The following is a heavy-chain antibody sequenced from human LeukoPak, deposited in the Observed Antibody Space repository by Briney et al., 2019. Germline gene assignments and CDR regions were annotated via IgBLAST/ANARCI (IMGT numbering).Heavy chain of an antibody. CDR3: ARHCPYDGTGNSGRYYFDY. V-gene: IGHV4-39*01. J-gene: IGHJ4*02. D-gene: IGHD3-22*01. CDR1: GGSISSRSYY. Sequence: PSETLSLTCTVSGGSISSRSYYWGWIRQPPGKGPEWIGSIYYSGSTYYNPSLKSRVTISADTSKNQFSLKLSSVTAADTAVYYCARHCPYDGTGNSGRYYFDYWGQGSLVTVSS. CDR2: IYYSGST.